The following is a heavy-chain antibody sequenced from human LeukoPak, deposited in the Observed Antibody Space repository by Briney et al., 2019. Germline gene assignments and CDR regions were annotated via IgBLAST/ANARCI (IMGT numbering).Heavy chain of an antibody. D-gene: IGHD1-26*01. CDR3: GQGSLGAFDI. Sequence: GGSLRLSCEASGFTFSNYGMSWVRQAPGKGLEWVSAITASSSSTHDADSVQGRFTISRDNFKNTLYLQMNSLRAEDTAVYYCGQGSLGAFDIWGQGTMVTVSS. CDR2: ITASSSST. V-gene: IGHV3-23*01. CDR1: GFTFSNYG. J-gene: IGHJ3*02.